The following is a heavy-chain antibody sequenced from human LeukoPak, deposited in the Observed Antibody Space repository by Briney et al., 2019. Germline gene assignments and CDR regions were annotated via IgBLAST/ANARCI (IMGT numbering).Heavy chain of an antibody. V-gene: IGHV4-34*01. J-gene: IGHJ6*02. CDR1: GGSFSGYY. CDR3: ARRIAAAGPEFYYYYGMDV. Sequence: SETLSLTCAVYGGSFSGYYWSWIRQPPGKGLECIGEINHSGSTNYNPSLKSRVTISVDTSKNQFSLKLSSVTAADTAVYYCARRIAAAGPEFYYYYGMDVWGQGTTVTVSS. CDR2: INHSGST. D-gene: IGHD6-13*01.